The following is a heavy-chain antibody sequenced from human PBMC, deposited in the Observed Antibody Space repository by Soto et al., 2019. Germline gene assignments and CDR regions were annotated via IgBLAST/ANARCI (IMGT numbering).Heavy chain of an antibody. J-gene: IGHJ4*02. CDR3: ATEKRGILFDF. V-gene: IGHV6-1*01. CDR2: TYYRSKWYN. D-gene: IGHD2-15*01. CDR1: GDSVSSNNAA. Sequence: PSQTLSLTCAISGDSVSSNNAAWHWIRQSPSRGLEWLGRTYYRSKWYNDYAVSVKSRMTINPDTSKNQFSLHLNSVTPENTAVYYCATEKRGILFDFWGQGTLVTVSS.